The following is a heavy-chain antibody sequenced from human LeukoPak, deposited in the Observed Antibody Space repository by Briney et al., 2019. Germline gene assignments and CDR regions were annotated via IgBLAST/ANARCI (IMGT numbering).Heavy chain of an antibody. D-gene: IGHD7-27*01. V-gene: IGHV3-53*01. CDR1: GFTVSTNF. CDR3: AKTGGPWD. Sequence: GGSLRLSCAASGFTVSTNFMTWVRQAPGKGMEWVSVIYRDGTTHYADSVKGRFTISRDSLRNTLDLQMNSLRAEDTAVYYCAKTGGPWDWGQGALATVSS. J-gene: IGHJ4*02. CDR2: IYRDGTT.